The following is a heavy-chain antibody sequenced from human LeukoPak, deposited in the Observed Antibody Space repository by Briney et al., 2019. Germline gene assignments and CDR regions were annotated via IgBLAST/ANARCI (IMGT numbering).Heavy chain of an antibody. J-gene: IGHJ4*02. D-gene: IGHD1-26*01. CDR1: GFTFTSYA. CDR2: ISTSGGST. V-gene: IGHV3-23*01. Sequence: PGGSLRLSCAASGFTFTSYAMSWVRQAPGKGLEWGSTISTSGGSTYYADSVKGRFTISRDNSKNTLYLRMNSLRAEDTAVYYCAKAPSGGYWSFDNWGQGTLVTVSS. CDR3: AKAPSGGYWSFDN.